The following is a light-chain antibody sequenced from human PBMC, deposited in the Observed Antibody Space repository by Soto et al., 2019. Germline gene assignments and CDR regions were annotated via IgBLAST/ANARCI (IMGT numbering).Light chain of an antibody. CDR2: EVS. V-gene: IGLV2-8*01. CDR1: SSDVGAYNY. J-gene: IGLJ1*01. Sequence: QSALTQPPSASGSPRQSVTISCTGTSSDVGAYNYVSWYQQHPGKVPKLMMYEVSKRPSGVPDRFSGSKSGNTASLTVSGLQADDEADYYCSSYGGSNNFGVFGTGTKVTVL. CDR3: SSYGGSNNFGV.